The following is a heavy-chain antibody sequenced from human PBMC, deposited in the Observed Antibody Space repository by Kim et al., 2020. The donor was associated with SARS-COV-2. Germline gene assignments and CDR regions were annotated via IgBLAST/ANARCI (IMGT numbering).Heavy chain of an antibody. Sequence: SETLSLTCSVSGDSISSSSYYWGWIRQPPGKGLEWIGSIYYTGSTYYNPSLKSRVTISVDTSMNQFSLKLTSSTAADTAVYYCSSHGSGSQKSTWFDPWG. CDR1: GDSISSSSYY. V-gene: IGHV4-39*01. CDR2: IYYTGST. J-gene: IGHJ5*02. D-gene: IGHD3-10*01. CDR3: SSHGSGSQKSTWFDP.